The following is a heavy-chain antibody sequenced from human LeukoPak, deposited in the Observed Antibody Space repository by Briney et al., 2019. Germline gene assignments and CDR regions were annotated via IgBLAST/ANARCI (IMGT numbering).Heavy chain of an antibody. J-gene: IGHJ3*02. Sequence: SETLSLTCTVSGGSISSSSYYWGWIRQPPGKGLEWIGSIYYSGSTYYNPSLKSRVTMSVDTSKNQFSLKLSSVTAADTAVYYCARVQLAAFDIWGQGTMVTVSS. V-gene: IGHV4-39*07. CDR3: ARVQLAAFDI. CDR1: GGSISSSSYY. D-gene: IGHD5-18*01. CDR2: IYYSGST.